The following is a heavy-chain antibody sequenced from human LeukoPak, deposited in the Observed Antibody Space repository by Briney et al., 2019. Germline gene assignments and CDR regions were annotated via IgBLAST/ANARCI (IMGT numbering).Heavy chain of an antibody. CDR2: ISYDGSNK. V-gene: IGHV3-30*18. CDR1: GFSFSSYG. D-gene: IGHD1-26*01. J-gene: IGHJ4*02. Sequence: GGSLILSCAASGFSFSSYGMHWVRQAPGKGLEWVAVISYDGSNKYYADSVKGRFTISRDNSKNTLYLQMNSLRAEDTAVYYCAKVPGGSYYPFGYWGQGTLVTVSA. CDR3: AKVPGGSYYPFGY.